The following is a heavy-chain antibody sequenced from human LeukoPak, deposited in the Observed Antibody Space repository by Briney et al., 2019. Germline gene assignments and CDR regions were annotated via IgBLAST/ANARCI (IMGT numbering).Heavy chain of an antibody. Sequence: ASVKVSCKASGYTFTSYGISWVRQAPGQGLEWMGWMNPNSGNTGYAQKFQGRVTITRNTSISTAYMELSSLRSEDTAVYYCASIDYGGNSGHAYWGQGTLVTVSS. J-gene: IGHJ4*02. V-gene: IGHV1-8*03. D-gene: IGHD4-23*01. CDR2: MNPNSGNT. CDR1: GYTFTSYG. CDR3: ASIDYGGNSGHAY.